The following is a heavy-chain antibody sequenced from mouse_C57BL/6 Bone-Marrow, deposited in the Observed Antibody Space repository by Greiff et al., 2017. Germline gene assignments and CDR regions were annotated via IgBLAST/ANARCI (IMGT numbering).Heavy chain of an antibody. D-gene: IGHD2-4*01. V-gene: IGHV2-2*01. CDR3: ARSYYEYDGVAY. CDR1: GFSFTSYG. J-gene: IGHJ3*01. CDR2: IWSGGST. Sequence: VQLLQSGPGLVQPSQSLSITCTVSGFSFTSYGVHWVRQSPGKGLEWLGVIWSGGSTDYNAAFISRLSIRKDNSTSQVFFKMNSLQADDTAIYYCARSYYEYDGVAYWGQGTLVTVSA.